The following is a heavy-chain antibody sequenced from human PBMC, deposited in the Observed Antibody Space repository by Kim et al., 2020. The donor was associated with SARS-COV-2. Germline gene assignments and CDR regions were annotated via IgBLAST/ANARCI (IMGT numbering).Heavy chain of an antibody. V-gene: IGHV3-49*04. CDR3: TMGDNFDY. Sequence: GGSLRPSCTTSGFTFGDYALAWVRQAPGKGLEWVGFIRTKVYGRTTEYAASVSGRFSISRDDSKSIVYLEMNTLKTEDTAVYYCTMGDNFDYWGQGTLVT. J-gene: IGHJ4*02. CDR1: GFTFGDYA. CDR2: IRTKVYGRTT. D-gene: IGHD1-26*01.